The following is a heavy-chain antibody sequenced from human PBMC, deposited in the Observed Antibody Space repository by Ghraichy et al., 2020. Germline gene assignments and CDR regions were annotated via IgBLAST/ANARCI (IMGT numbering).Heavy chain of an antibody. V-gene: IGHV3-23*01. J-gene: IGHJ5*02. D-gene: IGHD2-15*01. CDR2: ISGGGGNT. CDR1: GFTFSSYE. CDR3: AKAWGFCSGGTCPSYKWFDP. Sequence: GGSLRLSCAASGFTFSSYEMTWVRQAPGKGLEWVSKISGGGGNTYYGDSVKGRFTVSRDNSHNTMSLQMNSLRAEDTALYYCAKAWGFCSGGTCPSYKWFDPWGPGTLVTVSS.